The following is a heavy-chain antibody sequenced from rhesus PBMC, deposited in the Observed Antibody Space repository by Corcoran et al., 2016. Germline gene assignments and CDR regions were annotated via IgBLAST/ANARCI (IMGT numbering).Heavy chain of an antibody. CDR1: GGSFSGYY. Sequence: QVQLQESGPGLVKPSETLSLTCAVPGGSFSGYYWGWIRQPPGKGLEWIGYVSSRSGSTDTNPAPRRQVTISTATAKNQFSLKLSFVTAADTAVYYCARVAAVSNAFDFWGQGLRVTVSS. CDR2: VSSRSGST. V-gene: IGHV4-165*01. D-gene: IGHD3-40*01. CDR3: ARVAAVSNAFDF. J-gene: IGHJ3*01.